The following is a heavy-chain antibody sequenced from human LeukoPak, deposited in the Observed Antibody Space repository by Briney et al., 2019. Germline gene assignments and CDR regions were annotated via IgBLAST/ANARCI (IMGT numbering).Heavy chain of an antibody. J-gene: IGHJ4*02. Sequence: GGSLRLSCAASGFTFSDYYMSWIRQAPGKGLEWVSYISSSGSTMYYADSVKGRFTISRDNAKNSLYLQMNSLRAEDTAVYYCARDRWLQLIDYWGQGTLVTVSS. V-gene: IGHV3-11*01. CDR2: ISSSGSTM. D-gene: IGHD5-24*01. CDR3: ARDRWLQLIDY. CDR1: GFTFSDYY.